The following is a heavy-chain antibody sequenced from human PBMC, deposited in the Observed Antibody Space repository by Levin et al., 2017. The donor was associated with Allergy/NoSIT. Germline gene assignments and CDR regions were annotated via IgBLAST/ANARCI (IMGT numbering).Heavy chain of an antibody. CDR2: IIPILGIA. Sequence: KISCKASGGTFSSYTISWVRQAPGQGLEWMGRIIPILGIANYAQKFQGRVTITADKSTSTAYMELSSLRSEDTAVYYCARDDCSSTSCVAYWFDPWGQGTLVTVSS. CDR3: ARDDCSSTSCVAYWFDP. V-gene: IGHV1-69*04. J-gene: IGHJ5*02. D-gene: IGHD2-2*01. CDR1: GGTFSSYT.